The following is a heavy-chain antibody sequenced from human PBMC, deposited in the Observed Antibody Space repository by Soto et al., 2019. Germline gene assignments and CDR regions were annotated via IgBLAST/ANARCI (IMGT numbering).Heavy chain of an antibody. CDR1: GFTFSSYA. CDR3: AKGKATLVRYYGMDV. CDR2: ISGSGGST. V-gene: IGHV3-23*01. D-gene: IGHD2-15*01. J-gene: IGHJ6*02. Sequence: GGSLRLSCAASGFTFSSYAMSWVRQAPGKGLEWVPAISGSGGSTYYADSVKGRFTISRDNSKNTLYLQMNSLRAEDTAVYYCAKGKATLVRYYGMDVWGQGTTVTVSS.